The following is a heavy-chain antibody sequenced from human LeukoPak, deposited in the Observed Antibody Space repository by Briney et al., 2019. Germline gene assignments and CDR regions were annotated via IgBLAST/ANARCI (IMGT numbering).Heavy chain of an antibody. CDR2: IRSKAYGGTT. CDR1: GFTFGDYA. Sequence: GGSLRLSCTASGFTFGDYAMSWFRQAPGKGLEWVGFIRSKAYGGTTEYAASVKGRFTISRDDSKSIAYLQMNSLKTEDTAVYYCTRGGRWLQFFSDAFDIWGQGTMVTVSS. CDR3: TRGGRWLQFFSDAFDI. J-gene: IGHJ3*02. D-gene: IGHD5-24*01. V-gene: IGHV3-49*03.